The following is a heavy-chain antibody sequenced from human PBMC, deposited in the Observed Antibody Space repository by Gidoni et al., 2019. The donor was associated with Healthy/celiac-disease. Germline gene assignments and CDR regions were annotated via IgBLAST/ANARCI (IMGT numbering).Heavy chain of an antibody. D-gene: IGHD5-12*01. CDR1: GGNFSSYA. CDR3: ARSGYSGYDYGTFDY. CDR2: IIPIFGTA. V-gene: IGHV1-69*06. J-gene: IGHJ4*02. Sequence: QVQLVQSGAEVKKPGSSVTVSCKASGGNFSSYAISWVRQAPGQGLEWMGVIIPIFGTANYAQKCQGRVTITADKSTSTAYMELSSLRSDDTAVYYCARSGYSGYDYGTFDYWGQGTLVTVSS.